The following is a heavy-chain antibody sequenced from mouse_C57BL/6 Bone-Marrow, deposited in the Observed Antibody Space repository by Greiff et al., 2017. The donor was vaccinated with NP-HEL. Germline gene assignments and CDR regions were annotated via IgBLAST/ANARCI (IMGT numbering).Heavy chain of an antibody. Sequence: VQLQQSGAELVMPGASVKLSCKASGYTFTSYWMHWVKQRPGQGLEWIGEIDPSDSYTNYNQKFKGKSTLTVDKSSSTAYMQLSSLTSEDSAVYYCARESIGAWVAYWGQGTLVTVSA. CDR3: ARESIGAWVAY. J-gene: IGHJ3*01. CDR2: IDPSDSYT. D-gene: IGHD2-14*01. CDR1: GYTFTSYW. V-gene: IGHV1-69*01.